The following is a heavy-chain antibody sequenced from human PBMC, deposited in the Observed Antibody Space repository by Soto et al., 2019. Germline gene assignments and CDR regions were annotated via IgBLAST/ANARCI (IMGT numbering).Heavy chain of an antibody. J-gene: IGHJ6*02. CDR3: ARHANYYYGSGSYYDYYGMDV. CDR1: GYSFTSYW. V-gene: IGHV5-51*01. Sequence: GESLKISCKGSGYSFTSYWIGWVRQMPGKGLEWMGIIYPGDSDTRYSPSFQGQVTISADKSISTAYLQWSSLKASDTAMYYCARHANYYYGSGSYYDYYGMDVWGQGTTVTVSS. D-gene: IGHD3-10*01. CDR2: IYPGDSDT.